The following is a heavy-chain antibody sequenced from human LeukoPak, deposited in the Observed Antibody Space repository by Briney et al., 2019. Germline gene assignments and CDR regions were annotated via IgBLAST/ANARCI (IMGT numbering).Heavy chain of an antibody. D-gene: IGHD1-26*01. J-gene: IGHJ3*02. V-gene: IGHV3-9*01. CDR2: ISWNSGSI. Sequence: PGRSLRLSCAASGFTFDVYAMHWVRQAPGKGLEWVSGISWNSGSIGYADSVKGRFTISRDNAKNSLYLQMNSLRAEDTALYYCAKDTRGSFDAFDIWGQGTMVTVSS. CDR1: GFTFDVYA. CDR3: AKDTRGSFDAFDI.